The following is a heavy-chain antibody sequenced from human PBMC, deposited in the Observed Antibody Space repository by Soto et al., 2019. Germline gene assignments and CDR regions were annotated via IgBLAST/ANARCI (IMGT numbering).Heavy chain of an antibody. CDR2: INHSGST. D-gene: IGHD5-12*01. Sequence: QVQLQQWGAGLLKPSETLSLTCAVYGGSFSGYYWSWIRQPPGKGLEWIGEINHSGSTNYNPSLKRRVTTSVATSTNKFALERSSVTAADTAVYYSARLRASGYDVGTLTSYYYSGMDVWGQGTTVTVSS. CDR3: ARLRASGYDVGTLTSYYYSGMDV. J-gene: IGHJ6*02. V-gene: IGHV4-34*01. CDR1: GGSFSGYY.